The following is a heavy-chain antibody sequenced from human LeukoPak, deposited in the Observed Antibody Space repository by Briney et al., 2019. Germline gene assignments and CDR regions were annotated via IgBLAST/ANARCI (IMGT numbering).Heavy chain of an antibody. CDR1: GFTFSSYA. V-gene: IGHV3-64*01. Sequence: GRSLRLSCAASGFTFSSYAMHWVRQAPGKGLEYVSAISSNGGSTYYANSVKGRFTISRDNSKNTLYLQMGSLRVEDMAVYYCARGPDIVVVPAAIYFDYWGQGTLVTVSS. D-gene: IGHD2-2*01. CDR2: ISSNGGST. J-gene: IGHJ4*02. CDR3: ARGPDIVVVPAAIYFDY.